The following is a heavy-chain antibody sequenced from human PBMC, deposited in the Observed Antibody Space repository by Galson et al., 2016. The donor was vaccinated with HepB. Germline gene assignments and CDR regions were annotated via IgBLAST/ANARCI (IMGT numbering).Heavy chain of an antibody. Sequence: SLRLSCAASGFTFRIYSMHWVRQAPGKGLEWVAFISYDGSNKYFADSVKGRFTVSRDNSKSTLFLQMDSLRAEDTAVYYCVRGLDYGGNSGGYWGQGTLVTVSS. V-gene: IGHV3-30-3*01. CDR1: GFTFRIYS. CDR2: ISYDGSNK. CDR3: VRGLDYGGNSGGY. D-gene: IGHD4-23*01. J-gene: IGHJ4*02.